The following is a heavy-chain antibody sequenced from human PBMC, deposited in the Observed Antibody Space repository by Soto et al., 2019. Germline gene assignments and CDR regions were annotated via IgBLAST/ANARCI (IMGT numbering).Heavy chain of an antibody. J-gene: IGHJ4*01. Sequence: SETLSLTCSVAGDSVSRGSHSWTRTRQPPGKGLEFLGYIYYTGSTNYNPSLKSRVTISVDTSKNQISLMLTSVTAADTAVYYFARTSTGYGYGDFRGHGILVTVSS. CDR2: IYYTGST. CDR1: GDSVSRGSHS. CDR3: ARTSTGYGYGDF. D-gene: IGHD3-10*01. V-gene: IGHV4-61*01.